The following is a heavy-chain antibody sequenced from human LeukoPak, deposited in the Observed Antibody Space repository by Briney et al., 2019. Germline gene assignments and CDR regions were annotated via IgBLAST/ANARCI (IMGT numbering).Heavy chain of an antibody. CDR3: VREAASQLLWFGELFPHGEDYYCGMDV. Sequence: GRSLRLSCAASGFTFSSYAMHWVRQAPGKGLEWVAVISYDGSNKYYADSVKGRFTISRDNSKNTLYLQMNSLRAEDTAVYYCVREAASQLLWFGELFPHGEDYYCGMDVWGQGTTVTVSS. CDR2: ISYDGSNK. V-gene: IGHV3-30-3*01. D-gene: IGHD3-10*01. J-gene: IGHJ6*02. CDR1: GFTFSSYA.